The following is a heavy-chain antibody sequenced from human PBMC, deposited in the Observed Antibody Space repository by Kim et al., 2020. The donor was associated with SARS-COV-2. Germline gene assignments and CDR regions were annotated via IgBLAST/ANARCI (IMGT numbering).Heavy chain of an antibody. J-gene: IGHJ4*02. V-gene: IGHV3-43*01. CDR3: AKAPFDYYDSSGYYSG. D-gene: IGHD3-22*01. Sequence: VKGRFTISRDNSKNSLYLQINSLRTEDTALYYCAKAPFDYYDSSGYYSGWGQGTLVTVSS.